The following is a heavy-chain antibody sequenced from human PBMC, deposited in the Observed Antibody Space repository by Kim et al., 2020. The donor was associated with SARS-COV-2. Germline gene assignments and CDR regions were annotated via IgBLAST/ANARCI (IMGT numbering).Heavy chain of an antibody. CDR3: ARQPPPFYDYVWGGYRYPFDF. V-gene: IGHV4-39*01. Sequence: SETLSLTCTVSGGSISSSSYYWGWIRQPPGMGLEWIVSIYYSGSTYYNPSLKSRVTISVDTSKNQFPLKLSSMTAADTAVYYCARQPPPFYDYVWGGYRYPFDFWGQGTLVTVSS. CDR2: IYYSGST. CDR1: GGSISSSSYY. J-gene: IGHJ4*02. D-gene: IGHD3-16*02.